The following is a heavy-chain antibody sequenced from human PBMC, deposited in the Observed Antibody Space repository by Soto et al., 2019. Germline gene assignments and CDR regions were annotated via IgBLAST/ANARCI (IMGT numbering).Heavy chain of an antibody. CDR1: GGSISSSNW. J-gene: IGHJ4*02. V-gene: IGHV4-4*02. CDR3: ARAPYSSGWWGFDY. Sequence: SETLSLTCAVSGGSISSSNWWSWVRPPPGKGLEWIGYIYYSGSTNYNPSLKSRVTISRDNAKNTLYLQMNSLRTEDTAVYYCARAPYSSGWWGFDYWGQGTLVTVSS. CDR2: IYYSGST. D-gene: IGHD6-19*01.